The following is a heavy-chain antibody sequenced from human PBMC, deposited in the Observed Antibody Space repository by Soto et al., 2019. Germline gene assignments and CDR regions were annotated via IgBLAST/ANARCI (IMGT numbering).Heavy chain of an antibody. V-gene: IGHV4-59*01. CDR1: AGSISSYY. CDR2: IYYSGST. Sequence: SETLSLTCTVSAGSISSYYRSWIRQPPGKGLEWIGYIYYSGSTNYNPSLKSRVTISVDTSKNQFSLKLSSVTAADTAVYYCARWGHYPGYWGQGTLVTVSS. J-gene: IGHJ4*02. D-gene: IGHD3-16*01. CDR3: ARWGHYPGY.